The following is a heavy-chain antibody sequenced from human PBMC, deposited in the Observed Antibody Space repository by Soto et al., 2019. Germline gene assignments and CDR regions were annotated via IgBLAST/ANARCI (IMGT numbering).Heavy chain of an antibody. CDR1: GYSFTSYW. CDR3: ARGQRSATYGMDV. CDR2: IYPGDSDT. J-gene: IGHJ6*02. Sequence: GESLKISCKGSGYSFTSYWIGWVRQMPGKGLEWMGIIYPGDSDTRYSPSFQGQVTISRDNAKNSLYLQMNSLRAEDTAVYYCARGQRSATYGMDVWGQGTTVTVSS. D-gene: IGHD1-26*01. V-gene: IGHV5-51*01.